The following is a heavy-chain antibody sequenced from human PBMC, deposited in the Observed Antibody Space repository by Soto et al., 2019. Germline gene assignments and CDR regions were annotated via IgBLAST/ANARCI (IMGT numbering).Heavy chain of an antibody. CDR1: GYTFTSYD. J-gene: IGHJ3*02. CDR3: ARVGAVGSSGWRDAFDI. CDR2: MNPNSGNT. V-gene: IGHV1-8*01. D-gene: IGHD6-19*01. Sequence: QVQLVQSGAEVKKPGASVKVSCKASGYTFTSYDINWVRQATGQGLEWMGWMNPNSGNTGYAQKLQGRVTMTRNTSISTAYMELSSLRAEDTAVYYCARVGAVGSSGWRDAFDIWGQGTMVTVSS.